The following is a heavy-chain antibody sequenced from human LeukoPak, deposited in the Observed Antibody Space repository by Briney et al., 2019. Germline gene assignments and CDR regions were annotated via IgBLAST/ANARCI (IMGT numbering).Heavy chain of an antibody. J-gene: IGHJ3*02. CDR3: AKLPDYDSSGYNAFDI. Sequence: QPGGSLRLSCAPSGFTFSSYGMHWVRQAPGKGLEWVAVISYDGSNKYYADSVKGRFTISRDNSKNTLYLQMNSLRAEDTAVYYCAKLPDYDSSGYNAFDIWGQGTMVTVSS. D-gene: IGHD3-22*01. CDR1: GFTFSSYG. CDR2: ISYDGSNK. V-gene: IGHV3-30*18.